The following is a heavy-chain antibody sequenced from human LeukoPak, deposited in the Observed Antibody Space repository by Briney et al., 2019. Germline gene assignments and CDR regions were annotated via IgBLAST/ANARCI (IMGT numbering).Heavy chain of an antibody. CDR1: GYTFTRYA. CDR3: ARAKVIVPDY. D-gene: IGHD5-18*01. CDR2: ISTYNGDT. Sequence: ASVKVSCKASGYTFTRYAISWVRQAPGQGLEWMGWISTYNGDTNYAQNLQGRVTMTRDTSTSTAYMELRSLRSDDTAVYYCARAKVIVPDYWGQGTLVTVSS. V-gene: IGHV1-18*04. J-gene: IGHJ4*02.